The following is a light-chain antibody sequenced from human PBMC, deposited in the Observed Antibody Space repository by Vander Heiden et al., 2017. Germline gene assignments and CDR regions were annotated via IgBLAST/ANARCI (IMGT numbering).Light chain of an antibody. J-gene: IGKJ4*01. Sequence: IYPPSTLSASVGDRVTITCRASQGISDYLAWYQQKPGKVPKLLIYAASTLQSGVPSRFRGSGSGTEFTLTISSLQPEDVATYYCQKYNSAPLTFGGGTKVEIK. CDR1: QGISDY. CDR2: AAS. CDR3: QKYNSAPLT. V-gene: IGKV1-27*01.